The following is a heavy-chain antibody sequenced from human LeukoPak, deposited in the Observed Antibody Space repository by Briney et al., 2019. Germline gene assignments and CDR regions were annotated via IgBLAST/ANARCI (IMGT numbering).Heavy chain of an antibody. CDR1: GVTLSNYA. CDR3: ATDYGDYEPIDY. V-gene: IGHV3-30*04. Sequence: GGSLRLSSTASGVTLSNYAMHWVRRPPGRGLEWVAVISFDGTNKYYGDSVEGRFSVSRDNSKNTVYLQMNSLRPDDTAMYYCATDYGDYEPIDYWGQGTLVTVSS. J-gene: IGHJ4*02. CDR2: ISFDGTNK. D-gene: IGHD4-17*01.